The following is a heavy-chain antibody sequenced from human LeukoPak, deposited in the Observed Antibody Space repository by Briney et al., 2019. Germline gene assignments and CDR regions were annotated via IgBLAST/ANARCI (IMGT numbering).Heavy chain of an antibody. J-gene: IGHJ4*02. CDR1: GFTFTDYY. CDR2: ISSGSTTI. D-gene: IGHD4-17*01. V-gene: IGHV3-11*04. Sequence: PGGSLRLSCAASGFTFTDYYMSWIRQAPGKGLEWVSYISSGSTTIQYADSVKGRFTISRDNAKNTLYLLMNSLRAEDTAVYYCARDGGVHGDNDFDYWGQGTLVTVSS. CDR3: ARDGGVHGDNDFDY.